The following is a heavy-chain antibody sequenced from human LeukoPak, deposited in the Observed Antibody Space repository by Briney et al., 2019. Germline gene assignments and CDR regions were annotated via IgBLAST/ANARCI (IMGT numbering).Heavy chain of an antibody. V-gene: IGHV4-61*01. Sequence: SETLSLTCTVSGGSVSSGSYYWSRIRQPPGKGLEWIGYIYYSGSTNYNPSLKSRVTISVDTSKNQFSLKLSSVTAADTAVYYCARDIGWGFDPWGQGTLVTVSS. J-gene: IGHJ5*02. CDR1: GGSVSSGSYY. D-gene: IGHD1-26*01. CDR2: IYYSGST. CDR3: ARDIGWGFDP.